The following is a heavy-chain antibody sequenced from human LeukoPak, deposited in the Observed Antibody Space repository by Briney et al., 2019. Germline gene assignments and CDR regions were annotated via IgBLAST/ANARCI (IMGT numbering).Heavy chain of an antibody. V-gene: IGHV1-3*01. CDR2: INAGNGDT. J-gene: IGHJ4*02. CDR1: GYTFTKFV. Sequence: GASVKVSCKASGYTFTKFVVHWMRQAPGQRPEWLGWINAGNGDTKYSQNFQDRVTITRDTSANTAYMELSSLTSEDTALYYCARDDCGDTCYPGGYWGQGTLVTVSS. D-gene: IGHD2-21*01. CDR3: ARDDCGDTCYPGGY.